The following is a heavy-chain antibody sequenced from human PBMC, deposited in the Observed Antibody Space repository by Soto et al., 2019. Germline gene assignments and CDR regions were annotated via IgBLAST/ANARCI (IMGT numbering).Heavy chain of an antibody. CDR1: GYTFTSSS. V-gene: IGHV1-3*04. CDR3: ARRATSGSVCYSFYFDS. J-gene: IGHJ4*02. CDR2: INTGKGNT. D-gene: IGHD2-15*01. Sequence: VQLAQSGAEMRKPGTSVKVSCRTSGYTFTSSSIHWVRQAPGQSLEWMGWINTGKGNTEYSQKFQGRVSITRDTSASTAYMELSSLRSGDTSVYLCARRATSGSVCYSFYFDSLGPGTLVTVSS.